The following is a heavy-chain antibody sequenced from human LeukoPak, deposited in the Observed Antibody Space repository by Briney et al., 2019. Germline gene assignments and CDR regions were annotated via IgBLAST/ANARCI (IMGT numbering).Heavy chain of an antibody. D-gene: IGHD3-10*01. V-gene: IGHV3-9*01. CDR2: ISWNSGSI. CDR3: AKALISGTQGAFGI. CDR1: GFTFDDYA. J-gene: IGHJ3*02. Sequence: GGSLRLSCAASGFTFDDYAMHWVRQAPGKGLEWVSGISWNSGSIGYADSVKGRFTISRDNAKNSLYLQMNSLRAEDTALYYCAKALISGTQGAFGIWGQGTMVTVSS.